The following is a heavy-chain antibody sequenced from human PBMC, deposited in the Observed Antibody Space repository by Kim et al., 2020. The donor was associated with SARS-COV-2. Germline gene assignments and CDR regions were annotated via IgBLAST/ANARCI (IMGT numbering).Heavy chain of an antibody. D-gene: IGHD3-16*01. CDR2: VRSKANGYTT. J-gene: IGHJ3*01. CDR3: TRRGGSDAFDV. CDR1: GFTFSGFA. V-gene: IGHV3-73*01. Sequence: GGSLRLSCAASGFTFSGFAIHWVSQPSGKGLEWVGRVRSKANGYTTAYAPSVNGRFTVSRDDSKTTAYLHMKSLKTEDTAVYYCTRRGGSDAFDVWGRGT.